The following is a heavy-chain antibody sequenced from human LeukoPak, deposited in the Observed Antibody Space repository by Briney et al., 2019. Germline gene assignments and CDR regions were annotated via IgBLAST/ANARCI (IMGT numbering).Heavy chain of an antibody. J-gene: IGHJ4*02. V-gene: IGHV3-21*01. CDR1: GFTFSNFA. CDR3: ARIGAGSSRDY. D-gene: IGHD6-13*01. Sequence: GGSLRLSCAASGFTFSNFAMTWVRQAPGNGLEWVSSIVGSSSTYYADSLKGRFTISRDNAKNTLYLQMNSVRAEDTAVYYCARIGAGSSRDYWGQGTLVTVSS. CDR2: IVGSSST.